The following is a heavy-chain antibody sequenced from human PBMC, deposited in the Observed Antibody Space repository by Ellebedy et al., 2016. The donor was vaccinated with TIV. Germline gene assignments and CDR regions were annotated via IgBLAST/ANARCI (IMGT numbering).Heavy chain of an antibody. CDR3: ARGSYSITVEGSMDV. D-gene: IGHD6-19*01. Sequence: ASVKVPCKASGYMFTNYYLHWVRQAPGQGLEWMGITHPSGGSTSYAQKFQGRVNMTGDTSTSTVFLEMSSLRAEDTAIYYCARGSYSITVEGSMDVWGQGTTVTVSS. CDR2: THPSGGST. J-gene: IGHJ6*02. CDR1: GYMFTNYY. V-gene: IGHV1-46*01.